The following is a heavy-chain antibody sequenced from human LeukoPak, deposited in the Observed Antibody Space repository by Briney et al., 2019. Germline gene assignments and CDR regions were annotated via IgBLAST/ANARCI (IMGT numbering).Heavy chain of an antibody. CDR2: ISGSGGST. Sequence: PGGSLRLSCAASGFTFSSYAMSWVRQAPGKGLEWVSAISGSGGSTYYADSVKGRFTISRDNSKNTLYLQMNSLRAEDTAVYYCAEDVVHDYGDYAEYFQHWGQGTLVTVSS. D-gene: IGHD4-17*01. J-gene: IGHJ1*01. CDR3: AEDVVHDYGDYAEYFQH. V-gene: IGHV3-23*01. CDR1: GFTFSSYA.